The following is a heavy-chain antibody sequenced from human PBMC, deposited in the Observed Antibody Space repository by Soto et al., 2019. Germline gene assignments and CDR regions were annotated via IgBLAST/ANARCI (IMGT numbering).Heavy chain of an antibody. CDR2: IRSKANSYAT. Sequence: GRSLRLSCAASGFTFSGSAMHWVRQASGKGLEWVGRIRSKANSYATAYAASVKGRFTISRDDSKNTAYLQMNSLKTEDTAVYYCTRLRGFLEWADYYYYGMDVWGQGTTVTVSS. J-gene: IGHJ6*02. CDR1: GFTFSGSA. D-gene: IGHD3-3*01. CDR3: TRLRGFLEWADYYYYGMDV. V-gene: IGHV3-73*01.